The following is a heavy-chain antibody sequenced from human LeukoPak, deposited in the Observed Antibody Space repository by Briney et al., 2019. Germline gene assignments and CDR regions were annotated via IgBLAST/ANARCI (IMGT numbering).Heavy chain of an antibody. Sequence: GGSLSLSCAVSGFSLDVYGMSWASHAAGGGMGWLSYIIWNGGSTGFAYSVKGRFSISRDNAKNSLYLQMNSLRAEDTAVYYCASARGYIGARDLNLLFDYWGQGNRV. CDR1: GFSLDVYG. V-gene: IGHV3-20*04. CDR2: IIWNGGST. J-gene: IGHJ4*02. D-gene: IGHD6-13*01. CDR3: ASARGYIGARDLNLLFDY.